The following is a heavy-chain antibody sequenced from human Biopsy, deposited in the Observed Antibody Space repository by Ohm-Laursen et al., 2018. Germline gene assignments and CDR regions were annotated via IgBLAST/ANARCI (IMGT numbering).Heavy chain of an antibody. D-gene: IGHD3-3*01. CDR2: IYYHNGRS. V-gene: IGHV4-59*01. Sequence: TLSLTCTVSGGSISGYYWTWIRQSPGKGLEWIGYIYYHNGRSSYNPSLKSRVTMSVDTSQNHFSLRLRSVTPADTAIYYCAKDPRFFPGRAVPGFFDFWGRGTLVTVSS. J-gene: IGHJ2*01. CDR1: GGSISGYY. CDR3: AKDPRFFPGRAVPGFFDF.